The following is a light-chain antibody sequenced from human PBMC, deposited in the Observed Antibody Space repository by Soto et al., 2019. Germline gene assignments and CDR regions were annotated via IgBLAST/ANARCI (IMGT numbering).Light chain of an antibody. CDR2: DAS. Sequence: EIVLTQSPATLSLSPGDRATLSCMASQSVSSYLAWYQQKPGQAPRLLIYDASNRATGIPARFSGSGSVTDFTLTITTLEPEDFAVYYCQQRSNWPSTFGGGTKVEIK. CDR3: QQRSNWPST. J-gene: IGKJ4*01. CDR1: QSVSSY. V-gene: IGKV3-11*01.